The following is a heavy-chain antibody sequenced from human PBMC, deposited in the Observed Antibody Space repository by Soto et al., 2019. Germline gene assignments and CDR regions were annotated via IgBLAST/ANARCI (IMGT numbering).Heavy chain of an antibody. CDR3: GRGGYYYYGMDF. CDR2: IKQDGSGK. V-gene: IGHV3-7*04. CDR1: GFTFSSYW. J-gene: IGHJ6*02. Sequence: EVQLVESGGGLVQPGGSLRLSCAASGFTFSSYWMSWVRQAPRKGLEWVANIKQDGSGKYYVDSVKGRFTISRDNAKNSLYLQMNSLRAEDTAVYYCGRGGYYYYGMDFWGQGTTVTVSS.